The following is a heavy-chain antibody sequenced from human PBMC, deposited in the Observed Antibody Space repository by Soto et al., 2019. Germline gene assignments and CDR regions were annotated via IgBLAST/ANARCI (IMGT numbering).Heavy chain of an antibody. D-gene: IGHD6-6*01. CDR2: IYYSGST. V-gene: IGHV4-39*01. CDR3: ATSRGLVEAVDY. J-gene: IGHJ4*02. Sequence: QLQLQESGPGLVKPSETLSLTCTVSGGSISSSSYYCGWIRQPPGKGLEWIGSIYYSGSTYYNPSLKSRVTITVDTSKNQFSLKLSSVTAADTAVYYCATSRGLVEAVDYWGQGTLVTVSS. CDR1: GGSISSSSYY.